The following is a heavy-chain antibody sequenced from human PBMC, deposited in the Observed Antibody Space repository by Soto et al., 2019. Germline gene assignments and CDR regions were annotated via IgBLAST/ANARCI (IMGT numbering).Heavy chain of an antibody. J-gene: IGHJ4*02. CDR1: GFTFDDYA. CDR2: INWNGRST. D-gene: IGHD2-2*02. CDR3: ARCSSTSCYIMAPFDY. V-gene: IGHV3-20*04. Sequence: EVQLVESGGGVVRPGGSLRLSCAASGFTFDDYAMSWVRQAPGKGLEWVAGINWNGRSTTYADSLKGRFTISRDNAKNSLHLQINSLRAEDTALYFCARCSSTSCYIMAPFDYLGQGTLVTVSS.